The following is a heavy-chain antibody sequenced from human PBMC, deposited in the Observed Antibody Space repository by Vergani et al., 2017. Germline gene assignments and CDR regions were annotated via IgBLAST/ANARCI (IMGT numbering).Heavy chain of an antibody. V-gene: IGHV4-34*01. J-gene: IGHJ4*02. CDR1: GGSFSGYY. Sequence: QVQLQQWGAGLLKPSETLSLTCAVYGGSFSGYYWSWIRQPPGKGLEWIGEINHSGSTNYNPSLKSRVTISVDTSQNQFSLKLSSVTAADTAVYYCAPQEGSIAAPRGPGYWGQGTLVTVSS. CDR2: INHSGST. CDR3: APQEGSIAAPRGPGY. D-gene: IGHD6-13*01.